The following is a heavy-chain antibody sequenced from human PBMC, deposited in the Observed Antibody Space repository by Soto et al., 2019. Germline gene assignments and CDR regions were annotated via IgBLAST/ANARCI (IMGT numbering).Heavy chain of an antibody. V-gene: IGHV4-30-4*01. J-gene: IGHJ4*01. D-gene: IGHD3-10*01. CDR2: IYYSGST. Sequence: SETLSVTCTVSGGSISSGDYYWSWIRQPPGKGLEWIGYIYYSGSTYYNPSLKSRVTISVDTSKNQFSLKLSSVTAADTAVYYCASSGLLSYFDYWGHGTLVTVSS. CDR3: ASSGLLSYFDY. CDR1: GGSISSGDYY.